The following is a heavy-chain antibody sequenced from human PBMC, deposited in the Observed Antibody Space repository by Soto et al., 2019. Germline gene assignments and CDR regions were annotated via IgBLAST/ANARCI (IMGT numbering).Heavy chain of an antibody. CDR2: IGTAGDT. V-gene: IGHV3-13*04. D-gene: IGHD6-19*01. J-gene: IGHJ6*02. CDR3: ARGNSSGWYVTRYYGLDV. Sequence: GGPLRLSCAASRFTFSSYDMHWVRQATGKALEWVSAIGTAGDTYYPGSVKGRFTISRENAKNSLSLQMNSPRPGDTAVYYCARGNSSGWYVTRYYGLDVWGQGTTVTVSS. CDR1: RFTFSSYD.